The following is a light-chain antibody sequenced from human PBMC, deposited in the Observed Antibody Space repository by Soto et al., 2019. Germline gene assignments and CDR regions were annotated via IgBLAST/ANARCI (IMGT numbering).Light chain of an antibody. Sequence: IVMTQSPATLSVSPGEGATLSCRASQSVRSDLAWYQHKPGLAPRLLIYGVSTRATGIPVRFSGSGSGTEFTLSISSLQSEDSAIYYCQHYNNLPLTFGGGTKVDI. CDR2: GVS. CDR1: QSVRSD. J-gene: IGKJ4*01. CDR3: QHYNNLPLT. V-gene: IGKV3-15*01.